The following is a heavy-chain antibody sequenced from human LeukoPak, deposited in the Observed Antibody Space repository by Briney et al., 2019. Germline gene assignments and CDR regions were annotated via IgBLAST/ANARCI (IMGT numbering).Heavy chain of an antibody. Sequence: SETLSLTCTVSGGSISSSSYYWGWIRQPPGKGLEWIGSISYSGRTYYNPSLKSRVTISVDTSKNQFSLNLNSVTAADTAVYYCARGGFTADYWGQGTLVTVSS. V-gene: IGHV4-39*01. CDR2: ISYSGRT. CDR1: GGSISSSSYY. CDR3: ARGGFTADY. J-gene: IGHJ4*02.